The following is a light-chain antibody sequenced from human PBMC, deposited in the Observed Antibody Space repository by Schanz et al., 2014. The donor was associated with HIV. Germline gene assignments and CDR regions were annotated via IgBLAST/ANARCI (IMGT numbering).Light chain of an antibody. CDR1: SSDVGGYNY. CDR3: ISYTSDTVL. J-gene: IGLJ2*01. Sequence: QSALTQPASVSGSPGQSVTISCTGTSSDVGGYNYVSWYQQHPGKAPKLMIYEVSERPSGVPDRFSGSKSDNTASLTISGLQPEDEADYYCISYTSDTVLFGGGTKLTVL. V-gene: IGLV2-14*01. CDR2: EVS.